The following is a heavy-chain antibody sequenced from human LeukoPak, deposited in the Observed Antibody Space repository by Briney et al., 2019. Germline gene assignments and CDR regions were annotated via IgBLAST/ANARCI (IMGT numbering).Heavy chain of an antibody. CDR2: IYYSGST. Sequence: PSETLSHTCTVSGASISSHYWSWIRQTPGKGLEWIGYIYYSGSTNYNPSLKSRVTISVDTSKRQFSLKLYSVTAADTAMYYCARHSKDGYNYNWGQGTLVTVSS. J-gene: IGHJ4*02. V-gene: IGHV4-59*11. D-gene: IGHD5-24*01. CDR1: GASISSHY. CDR3: ARHSKDGYNYN.